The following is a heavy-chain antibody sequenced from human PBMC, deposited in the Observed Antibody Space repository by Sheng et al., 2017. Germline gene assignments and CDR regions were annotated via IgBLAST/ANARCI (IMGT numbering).Heavy chain of an antibody. CDR1: GFTFRNYN. Sequence: EVQLVESGGGLVKPGGSLRVSCAASGFTFRNYNMNWVRQAPGKGLEWVSSISSSSSYIYYADSVKGRFTISRDNAKNSQYLQMNSLRAEDTAVYYCARVPLVAPVTTPYMDVWDQGP. J-gene: IGHJ6*03. CDR3: ARVPLVAPVTTPYMDV. D-gene: IGHD2-2*01. V-gene: IGHV3-21*01. CDR2: ISSSSSYI.